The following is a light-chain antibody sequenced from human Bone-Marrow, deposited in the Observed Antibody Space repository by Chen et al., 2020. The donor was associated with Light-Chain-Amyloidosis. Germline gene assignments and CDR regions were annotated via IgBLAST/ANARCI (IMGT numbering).Light chain of an antibody. V-gene: IGLV3-25*03. CDR1: DLPTKY. CDR3: QSADSSGTYEVI. CDR2: RDT. J-gene: IGLJ2*01. Sequence: SYELTQPPSVSVSPGQTARITCSGDDLPTKYAYWYQQKPGQAPVLVIHRDTERPSGISERSSGASAGTTATLTISGVQAEDEADDHCQSADSSGTYEVIFGGGTKLTVL.